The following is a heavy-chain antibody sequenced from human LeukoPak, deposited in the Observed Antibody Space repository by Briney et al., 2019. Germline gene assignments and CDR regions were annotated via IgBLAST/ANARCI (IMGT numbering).Heavy chain of an antibody. CDR1: GGTFSSYA. J-gene: IGHJ6*03. Sequence: ASVKVSCTASGGTFSSYAISWVRQAPGQGLEWMGGIIPIFGTANYAQKFQGRVTITTDESTSTAYMELSSLRSEDTAVYYCARGGSLRFLEWLPQYYYYMDVWGKGTTVTVSS. V-gene: IGHV1-69*05. CDR2: IIPIFGTA. CDR3: ARGGSLRFLEWLPQYYYYMDV. D-gene: IGHD3-3*01.